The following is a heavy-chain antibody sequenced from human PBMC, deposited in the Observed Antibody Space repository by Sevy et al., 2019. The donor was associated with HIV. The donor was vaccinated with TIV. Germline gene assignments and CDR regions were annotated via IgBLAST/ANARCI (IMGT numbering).Heavy chain of an antibody. D-gene: IGHD6-13*01. CDR1: GFTFGDYC. J-gene: IGHJ4*02. CDR3: TRWKAAQSIFDY. V-gene: IGHV3-49*04. Sequence: GGSLRLSCTASGFTFGDYCMSWDRQAPGKGLEWVAFLKSDVYGGTVDNAASVRGRFVISRDDSKTIAYLQMNDLKTEETGVYYCTRWKAAQSIFDYWGQGALVTVSS. CDR2: LKSDVYGGTV.